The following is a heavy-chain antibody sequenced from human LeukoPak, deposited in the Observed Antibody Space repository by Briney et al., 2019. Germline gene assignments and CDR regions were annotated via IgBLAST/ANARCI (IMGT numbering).Heavy chain of an antibody. CDR3: ARETRPYSSSWSRWFDP. CDR1: GYTFTGYY. V-gene: IGHV1-2*04. Sequence: ASVKVSCKASGYTFTGYYMHWVRQAPGQGLEWMGWINPNSGGTNYAQKFQGWVTMTRDTSISTAYMELSRLRSDDTAVYYCARETRPYSSSWSRWFDPWGQGTLVTVSS. CDR2: INPNSGGT. J-gene: IGHJ5*02. D-gene: IGHD6-13*01.